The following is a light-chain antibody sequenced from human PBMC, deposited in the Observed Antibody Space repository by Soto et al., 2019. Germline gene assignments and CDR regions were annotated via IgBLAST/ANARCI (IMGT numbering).Light chain of an antibody. V-gene: IGLV2-11*01. CDR3: CSYAGSYTYVV. CDR2: DVS. CDR1: SSDVGGYNY. J-gene: IGLJ2*01. Sequence: QSALTQPRSVSGSPGQSVTISCTGTSSDVGGYNYVSWYQQHPGKAPKLMIYDVSKRPSGVPDRFSGSKSANTASLTISGLQAEHDADESWCSYAGSYTYVVFGGGTKLTVL.